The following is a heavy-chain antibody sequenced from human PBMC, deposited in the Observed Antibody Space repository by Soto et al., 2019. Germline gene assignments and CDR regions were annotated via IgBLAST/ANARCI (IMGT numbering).Heavy chain of an antibody. V-gene: IGHV1-18*01. CDR2: ISAYNGNT. CDR3: ARERRVYSSSATGWFDP. J-gene: IGHJ5*02. D-gene: IGHD6-6*01. CDR1: GYTFTSYG. Sequence: ASVKVSCKASGYTFTSYGIGWVRQAPGQGLEWMGWISAYNGNTNYAQKLQGRVTMTTDTSTSTAYMELRSLRSDDTAVYYCARERRVYSSSATGWFDPWGQGTLVTVSS.